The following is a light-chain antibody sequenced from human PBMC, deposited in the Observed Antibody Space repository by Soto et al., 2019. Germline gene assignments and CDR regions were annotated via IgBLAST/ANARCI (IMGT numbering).Light chain of an antibody. CDR2: YDD. J-gene: IGLJ3*02. CDR1: SFNIANKA. CDR3: AAWDDSVNGWV. Sequence: QLVLTQPPSVSEAPGRRVTISCSGSSFNIANKAVNWYQQLPGKAPQLLIYYDDMLSSGVSDRFSGSKSGTSASLAISGLQSEDEADYYCAAWDDSVNGWVFGGGTKVTVL. V-gene: IGLV1-36*01.